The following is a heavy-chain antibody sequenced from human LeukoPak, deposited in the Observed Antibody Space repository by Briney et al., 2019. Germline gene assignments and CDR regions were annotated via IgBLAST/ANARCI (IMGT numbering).Heavy chain of an antibody. CDR2: IYYSGST. Sequence: SETLSLTCTVSGGSISSSSYYWGWIRQPPGKGLEWIGSIYYSGSTYYNPSLKSRVTISVDTSKNQFSLKLSSVTAADTAVYYCASGRVDYYGSGPLDYWGQGTLVTVSS. D-gene: IGHD3-10*01. CDR3: ASGRVDYYGSGPLDY. CDR1: GGSISSSSYY. V-gene: IGHV4-39*07. J-gene: IGHJ4*02.